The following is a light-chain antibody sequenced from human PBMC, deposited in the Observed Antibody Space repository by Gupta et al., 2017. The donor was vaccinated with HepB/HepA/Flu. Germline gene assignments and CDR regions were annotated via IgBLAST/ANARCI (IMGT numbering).Light chain of an antibody. Sequence: QHVLTQPPSASGTPGQRVTISCSGSSSSIGSNTVNWYHQLPGTAPKLLIYNNNQRPSGVPDRFSGSKSGTSASLAISGLQSEDEADYYCAAWDDSLNGVVFGGGTKLTVL. CDR3: AAWDDSLNGVV. CDR1: SSSIGSNT. CDR2: NNN. V-gene: IGLV1-44*01. J-gene: IGLJ2*01.